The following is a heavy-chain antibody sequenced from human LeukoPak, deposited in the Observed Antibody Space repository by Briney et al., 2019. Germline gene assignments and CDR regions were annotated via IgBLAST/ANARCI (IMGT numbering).Heavy chain of an antibody. Sequence: PGGSLRLSCAASGFTFSNYAMSWVRQAPGKGLEWVSSISSSSSYIYYADSVKGRFTISRDNAKNSLYLQMNSLRAEDTAVYYCAREDYYDSSGKDYWGQGTLVTVSS. J-gene: IGHJ4*02. CDR1: GFTFSNYA. CDR3: AREDYYDSSGKDY. CDR2: ISSSSSYI. V-gene: IGHV3-21*01. D-gene: IGHD3-22*01.